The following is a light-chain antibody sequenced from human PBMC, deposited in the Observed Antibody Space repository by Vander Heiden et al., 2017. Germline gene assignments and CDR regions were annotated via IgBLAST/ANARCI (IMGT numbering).Light chain of an antibody. J-gene: IGLJ1*01. CDR2: KDS. Sequence: SYELTQPPSVSVSPEQTARITCSGDALPKQYAYWYQQKPGQAPVLVIYKDSERPSGIPERFSGSSSGTTVTLTISGVQAEDEADYYCQSADSSGTYPYVCGTGTKVTVL. V-gene: IGLV3-25*03. CDR3: QSADSSGTYPYV. CDR1: ALPKQY.